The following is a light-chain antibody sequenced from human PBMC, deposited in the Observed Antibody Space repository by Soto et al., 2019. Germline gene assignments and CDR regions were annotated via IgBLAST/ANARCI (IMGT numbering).Light chain of an antibody. V-gene: IGLV1-47*01. CDR1: SFNIGSNY. Sequence: QSVLTQAPSASGTPGQRVTISCSGSSFNIGSNYVYWYQQLPGTAPKLVIFRNDQRPSGIPDRISGSKSGTSASLAISGLRSEDEADYYCSAWDDSLSGYVFGTGIKLTVL. CDR3: SAWDDSLSGYV. J-gene: IGLJ1*01. CDR2: RND.